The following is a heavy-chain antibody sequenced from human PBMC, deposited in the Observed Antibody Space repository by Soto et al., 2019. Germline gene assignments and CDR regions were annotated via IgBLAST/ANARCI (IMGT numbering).Heavy chain of an antibody. CDR2: ISGSSSST. CDR3: AKGWGYYES. V-gene: IGHV3-23*01. D-gene: IGHD3-22*01. J-gene: IGHJ5*02. CDR1: GFTFSNYG. Sequence: GGSLRLSCAASGFTFSNYGMSWVRQAPGKGLEWVSGISGSSSSTNYADSVKGRFTISRDNSQNTLYLQMNSLRAEDTAIYYCAKGWGYYESWGQGTLVTVSS.